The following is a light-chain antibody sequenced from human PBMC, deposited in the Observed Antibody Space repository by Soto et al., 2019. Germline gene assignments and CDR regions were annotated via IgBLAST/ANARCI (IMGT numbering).Light chain of an antibody. CDR1: QSISSW. CDR2: KAS. CDR3: QQYNDNWT. Sequence: DIQMTQSPSTLSASVGDRVTITCRASQSISSWLAWYQQKPGTAPKLLIYKASTLQSGVPSRFSGIGSGTEFTLTISSLQPDDSATYYCQQYNDNWTFGQGTKVDIK. J-gene: IGKJ1*01. V-gene: IGKV1-5*03.